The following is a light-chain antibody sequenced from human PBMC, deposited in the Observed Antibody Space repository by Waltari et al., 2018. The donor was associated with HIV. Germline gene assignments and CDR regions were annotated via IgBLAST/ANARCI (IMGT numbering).Light chain of an antibody. CDR2: DVS. V-gene: IGLV2-14*03. Sequence: QSALTQPASVSGSPGQSITISCTGTTSDIGAYKCVSWYQQHPGKAPKLMIYDVSNRPSGVSNRFSGSKSGNTASLTISGLQAEDEAEYYCCAYTGSTTRVVFGGGTKLTVL. CDR1: TSDIGAYKC. J-gene: IGLJ2*01. CDR3: CAYTGSTTRVV.